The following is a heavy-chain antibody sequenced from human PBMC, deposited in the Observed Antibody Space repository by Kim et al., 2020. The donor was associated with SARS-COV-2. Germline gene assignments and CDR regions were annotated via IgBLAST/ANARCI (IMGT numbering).Heavy chain of an antibody. CDR2: LFSDSRT. J-gene: IGHJ5*01. Sequence: GGSLRLSCAASGFTVSAYHMSWVRQAPGKGLEWVSLLFSDSRTFYSDSAMGGFTISRDDTRNTVYLEMISLRPEDTAAYYYARHDWFDPGATEPRSPSP. CDR3: ARHDWFDP. CDR1: GFTVSAYH. V-gene: IGHV3-66*04.